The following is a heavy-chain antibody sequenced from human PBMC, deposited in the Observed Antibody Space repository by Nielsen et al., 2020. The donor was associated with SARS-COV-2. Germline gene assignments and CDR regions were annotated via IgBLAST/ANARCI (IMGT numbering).Heavy chain of an antibody. D-gene: IGHD1-7*01. J-gene: IGHJ4*02. CDR3: AKEADWNYVWYFDY. V-gene: IGHV3-7*01. CDR2: IKQDGSEK. Sequence: GESLKISCAASGFTFSSYWMSWVRQAPGKGLEWVANIKQDGSEKYYVDPVKGRFTISRDNSKNTLYLQMNSLRAEDTAVYYCAKEADWNYVWYFDYWGQGTLVTVSS. CDR1: GFTFSSYW.